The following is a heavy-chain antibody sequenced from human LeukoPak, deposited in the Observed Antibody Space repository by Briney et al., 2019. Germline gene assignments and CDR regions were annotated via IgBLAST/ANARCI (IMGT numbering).Heavy chain of an antibody. Sequence: PGGSLRLSCAASGFTVSSNYMSWVRQAPGKGLEWVSSISSSSSYIYYADSVKGRFTISRDNAKNSLYLQMNSLRAEDTAVYYCATSLITMVRGVIIGYFDYWGQGTLVTVSS. CDR3: ATSLITMVRGVIIGYFDY. CDR2: ISSSSSYI. J-gene: IGHJ4*02. CDR1: GFTVSSNY. D-gene: IGHD3-10*01. V-gene: IGHV3-21*01.